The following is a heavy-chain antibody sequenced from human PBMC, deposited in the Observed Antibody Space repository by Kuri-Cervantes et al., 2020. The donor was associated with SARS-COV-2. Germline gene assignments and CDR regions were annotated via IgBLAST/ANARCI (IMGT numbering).Heavy chain of an antibody. V-gene: IGHV4-59*11. Sequence: SETLSLTCTVSGGSISSHYWSWIRQPPGKGLEWIGYIYYSGSTNYNPSLKSRVTISVDTSKNQFSLKLSSVTAADTAVYYCARSYYGSRSPNYYYYMDVWGKGTTVTVSS. J-gene: IGHJ6*03. D-gene: IGHD3-10*01. CDR2: IYYSGST. CDR3: ARSYYGSRSPNYYYYMDV. CDR1: GGSISSHY.